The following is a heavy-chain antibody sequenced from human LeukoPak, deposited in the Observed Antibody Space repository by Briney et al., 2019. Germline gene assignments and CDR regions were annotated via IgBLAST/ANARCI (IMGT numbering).Heavy chain of an antibody. CDR3: ARVGESHSGYYLFDY. J-gene: IGHJ4*02. CDR1: GGSISSYY. Sequence: SETLSLTCTVSGGSISSYYWSWIRQPAGKGLEWIGRMYTSGSTNYNPSLKSRVTMSVDTSKNQFSLKLSSVTAADTAVYYCARVGESHSGYYLFDYWGQGTLVTVSS. CDR2: MYTSGST. D-gene: IGHD3-22*01. V-gene: IGHV4-4*07.